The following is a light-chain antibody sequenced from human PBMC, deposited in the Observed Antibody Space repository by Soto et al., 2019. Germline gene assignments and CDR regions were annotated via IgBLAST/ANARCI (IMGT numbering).Light chain of an antibody. V-gene: IGLV4-60*02. CDR1: SGHSSYI. CDR3: ETWDCNTRV. CDR2: LEGSGSY. Sequence: QLVLTQSSSASASLGSSVKLTCTLSSGHSSYIIAWHHQQPGKAPRYLMKLEGSGSYNKGSGVPDRFSGSSSGADRYLTISNLQFEDEANYYCETWDCNTRVFGGGTKLTVL. J-gene: IGLJ2*01.